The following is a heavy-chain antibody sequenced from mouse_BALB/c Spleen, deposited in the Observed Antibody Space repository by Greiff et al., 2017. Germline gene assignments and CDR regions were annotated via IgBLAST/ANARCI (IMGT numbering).Heavy chain of an antibody. CDR1: GFTFSSYA. CDR3: ARKGGYSWFAY. V-gene: IGHV5-6-5*01. J-gene: IGHJ3*01. Sequence: EVQGVESGGGLVKPGGSLKLSCAASGFTFSSYAMSWVRQTPEKRLEWVASISSGGSTYYPDSVKGRFTISRDNARNILYLQMSSLRSEDTAMYYCARKGGYSWFAYWGQGTLVTVSA. D-gene: IGHD2-3*01. CDR2: ISSGGST.